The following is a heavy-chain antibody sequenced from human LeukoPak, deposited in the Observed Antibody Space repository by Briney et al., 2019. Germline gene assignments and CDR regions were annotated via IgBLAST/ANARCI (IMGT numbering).Heavy chain of an antibody. Sequence: GGSLRLSCAASGFTFSSYGMSWVRQAPGKGLEWVSAISGSGGSTYYADSVKGRFTISRDNSKNTLYLQMNSLRAEDTAVYYCAKDTATYYYDSSGYYNYWGQGTLVTVSS. CDR2: ISGSGGST. D-gene: IGHD3-22*01. CDR1: GFTFSSYG. CDR3: AKDTATYYYDSSGYYNY. J-gene: IGHJ4*02. V-gene: IGHV3-23*01.